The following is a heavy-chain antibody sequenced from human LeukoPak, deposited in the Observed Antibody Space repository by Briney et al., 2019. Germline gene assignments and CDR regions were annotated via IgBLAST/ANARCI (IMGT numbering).Heavy chain of an antibody. CDR3: SRGEYNYGGHNWFDH. J-gene: IGHJ5*02. CDR1: GGSFSSYY. Sequence: PSETLSLTCTVSGGSFSSYYWSWIRQPPGKGLEWIGYIYYSGSTNYNPSLKSRVTISVDTSKNQFSLKLNTVTAPATAGFYCSRGEYNYGGHNWFDHWGQGILVTVSS. D-gene: IGHD5-18*01. CDR2: IYYSGST. V-gene: IGHV4-59*01.